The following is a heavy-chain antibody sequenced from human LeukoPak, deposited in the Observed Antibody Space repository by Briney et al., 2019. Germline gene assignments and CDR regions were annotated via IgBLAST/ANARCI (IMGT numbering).Heavy chain of an antibody. CDR2: INPSGGST. J-gene: IGHJ6*02. V-gene: IGHV1-46*01. CDR1: GYTYTSYY. Sequence: GASVKVSCKASGYTYTSYYMHWVRQAPGQGLEWMGIINPSGGSTSYAQKFQGRVTMTRDTSTSTVYMELSSLRSEDTAVYYCARDSGSYFLMAVWGQGTTVTVSS. CDR3: ARDSGSYFLMAV. D-gene: IGHD1-26*01.